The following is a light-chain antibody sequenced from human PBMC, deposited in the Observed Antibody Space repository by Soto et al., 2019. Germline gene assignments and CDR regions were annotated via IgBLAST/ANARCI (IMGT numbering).Light chain of an antibody. V-gene: IGLV2-8*01. CDR2: DVT. CDR3: GSYAGTKNFVV. CDR1: SSDIGVYDY. Sequence: QSALTQPPSASGSPGQSVTISCTGTSSDIGVYDYVSWYQRHPGKAPKLVIYDVTKRPSGVPDRFSGSKSGNTASLTVSGLQADDEADYFCGSYAGTKNFVVFGGGTKLTVL. J-gene: IGLJ2*01.